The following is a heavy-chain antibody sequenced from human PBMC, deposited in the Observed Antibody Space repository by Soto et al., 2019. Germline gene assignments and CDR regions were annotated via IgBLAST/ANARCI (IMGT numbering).Heavy chain of an antibody. D-gene: IGHD4-17*01. J-gene: IGHJ3*02. V-gene: IGHV3-9*01. CDR1: GFTFDDYA. CDR2: ISWNSGSI. Sequence: EVQLVESGGGLVQPGRSLRLSCAASGFTFDDYAMHWVRQAPGKGLEWVSGISWNSGSIGYADSVKGRFTISRDNAKNSLYLQMNSLSAEDTALDDCAKEIAYGDYDAFENWGQGTKVTVSS. CDR3: AKEIAYGDYDAFEN.